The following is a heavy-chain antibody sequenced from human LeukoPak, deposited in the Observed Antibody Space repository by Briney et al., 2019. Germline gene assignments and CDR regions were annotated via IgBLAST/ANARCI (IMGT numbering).Heavy chain of an antibody. J-gene: IGHJ4*02. CDR1: GFAFSTFW. Sequence: GGSLRPSCAASGFAFSTFWMTWVRQAPGKGLEWVATIKQDGSEKYSVDSVKGRFTISRDNAKNSLYLQMNSLRAEDTALYYCARGGDCGGDCFSNRDGYFDYWGQGTLVTVSS. V-gene: IGHV3-7*01. CDR2: IKQDGSEK. D-gene: IGHD2-21*02. CDR3: ARGGDCGGDCFSNRDGYFDY.